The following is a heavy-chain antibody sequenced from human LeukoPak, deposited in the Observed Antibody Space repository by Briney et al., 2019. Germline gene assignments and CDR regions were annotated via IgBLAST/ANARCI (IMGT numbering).Heavy chain of an antibody. CDR3: AKEAKYYYGSGSYYMGDYFDY. CDR1: GFTFSSYG. CDR2: IRYDGSNK. J-gene: IGHJ4*02. D-gene: IGHD3-10*01. V-gene: IGHV3-30*02. Sequence: GGSLRLSCVASGFTFSSYGMHWVRQAPGKGLEWVAFIRYDGSNKYYADSVKGRFTISRDNSKNTLYLQMNSLRAEDTAVYYCAKEAKYYYGSGSYYMGDYFDYWGQGTLVTVSS.